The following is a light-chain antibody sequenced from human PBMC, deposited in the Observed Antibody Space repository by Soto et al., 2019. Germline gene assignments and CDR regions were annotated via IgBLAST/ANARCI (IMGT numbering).Light chain of an antibody. V-gene: IGKV3-20*01. J-gene: IGKJ1*01. CDR3: QQYGPSRT. Sequence: EVVLTQSPGTLSLSPGERATLSCRASQTINTSYLAWYQQKPGHAPRLLISGASIRATGIPDRFSGSGPGTDFTLTITRLEPEDFAVYYCQQYGPSRTFGHGTKVDIK. CDR1: QTINTSY. CDR2: GAS.